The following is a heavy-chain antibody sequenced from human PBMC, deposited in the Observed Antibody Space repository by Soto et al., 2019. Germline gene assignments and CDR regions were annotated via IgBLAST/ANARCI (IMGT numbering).Heavy chain of an antibody. CDR1: GFTFSAYA. J-gene: IGHJ4*02. V-gene: IGHV3-73*01. D-gene: IGHD4-17*01. CDR2: IRSKGNSYAT. CDR3: TSYEYGDYVIDY. Sequence: GGSLRLSCAASGFTFSAYAMHWVRQASGKGLEWVGRIRSKGNSYATSYAASVKGRFTISRDDSKNTAYLQMNSLKTEDTAVYFCTSYEYGDYVIDYWGQGTLVTVSS.